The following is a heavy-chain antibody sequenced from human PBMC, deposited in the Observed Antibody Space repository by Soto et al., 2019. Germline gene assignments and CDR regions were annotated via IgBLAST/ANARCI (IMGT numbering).Heavy chain of an antibody. D-gene: IGHD3-22*01. Sequence: GESLKLSCKASGYSFITYWITWVRQMPGKGLEWMGKIDPSGSYTNYSPSFQGHVTISVDKSISTAYLQWNSLEASDTAMYYCARGPYWLFDSWGQGTLVTVSS. CDR3: ARGPYWLFDS. CDR1: GYSFITYW. V-gene: IGHV5-10-1*01. J-gene: IGHJ4*02. CDR2: IDPSGSYT.